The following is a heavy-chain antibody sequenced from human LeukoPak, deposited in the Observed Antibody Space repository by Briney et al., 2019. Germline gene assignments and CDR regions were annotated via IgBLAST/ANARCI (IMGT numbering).Heavy chain of an antibody. Sequence: SQTLSLTCAISGDSVSSNRFTWNWIRQSPSRGLEWLGRTYYRSKWSNDYSESVKSRITIGPDTSKNQFSLQLKSVTPEDTAVYYCARVSGGVFEYWGQGTLVTVSS. CDR3: ARVSGGVFEY. D-gene: IGHD2-8*02. V-gene: IGHV6-1*01. J-gene: IGHJ4*02. CDR1: GDSVSSNRFT. CDR2: TYYRSKWSN.